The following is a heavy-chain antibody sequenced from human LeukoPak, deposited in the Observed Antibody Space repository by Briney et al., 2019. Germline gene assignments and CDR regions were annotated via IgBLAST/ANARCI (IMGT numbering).Heavy chain of an antibody. CDR2: IWYDGSNK. D-gene: IGHD6-13*01. CDR3: AKDRGGIAAAGTDY. Sequence: PGGSLRLSCAASGFTFSSYCMHWVRQAPGKGLEWVAVIWYDGSNKYYADSVKGRFTISRDNSKNTLYLQMNSLRAEDTAVYYCAKDRGGIAAAGTDYWGQGTLVTVSS. J-gene: IGHJ4*02. CDR1: GFTFSSYC. V-gene: IGHV3-33*06.